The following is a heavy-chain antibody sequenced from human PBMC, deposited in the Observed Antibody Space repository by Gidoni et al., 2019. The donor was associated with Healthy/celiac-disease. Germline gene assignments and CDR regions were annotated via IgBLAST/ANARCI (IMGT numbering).Heavy chain of an antibody. V-gene: IGHV3-43*01. Sequence: EVQLVESGGVVVQPGGSLGLSCAASGFTFDDYTMHWVRQAPGKGLEWVSLISWDGGSTYYADSVKGRFTISRDNSKNSLYLQMNSLRTEDTALYYCAKGLGSGSLSNWFDPWGQGTLVTVSS. J-gene: IGHJ5*02. CDR3: AKGLGSGSLSNWFDP. D-gene: IGHD3-10*01. CDR2: ISWDGGST. CDR1: GFTFDDYT.